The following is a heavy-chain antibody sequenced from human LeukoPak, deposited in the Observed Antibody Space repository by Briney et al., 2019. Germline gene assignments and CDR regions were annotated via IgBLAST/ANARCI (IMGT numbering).Heavy chain of an antibody. J-gene: IGHJ4*02. CDR3: ARDGRAPGLYFDS. CDR1: EFPFSTYW. D-gene: IGHD3/OR15-3a*01. V-gene: IGHV3-7*01. CDR2: LNQDGSEK. Sequence: PGGSVRLSCAASEFPFSTYWMNWDRQAPGKGREWLASLNQDGSEKKYVDSVNGRFTISRDNAKNSVSLQMNSLRVEDSAVYYCARDGRAPGLYFDSWGQGTLVTVSS.